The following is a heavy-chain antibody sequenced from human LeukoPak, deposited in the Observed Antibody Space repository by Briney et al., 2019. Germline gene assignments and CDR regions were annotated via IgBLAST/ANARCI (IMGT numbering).Heavy chain of an antibody. CDR1: GLTFSNFP. CDR2: IQDDGATT. V-gene: IGHV3-30*02. CDR3: ATQSITLVVVISPFVY. Sequence: PGGSLRLSCAASGLTFSNFPMHWVRQAPGKGLEWVALIQDDGATTNYVDSVRGRFTISRDNSKSTVYLQMNSLKPDDTAVYYCATQSITLVVVISPFVYWGQGTLVTVSS. J-gene: IGHJ4*02. D-gene: IGHD3-22*01.